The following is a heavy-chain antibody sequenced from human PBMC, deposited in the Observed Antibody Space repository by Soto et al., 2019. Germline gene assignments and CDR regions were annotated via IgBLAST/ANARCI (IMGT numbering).Heavy chain of an antibody. CDR2: MSYDGSNK. J-gene: IGHJ4*02. V-gene: IGHV3-30-3*01. Sequence: QVQLVESGGGVVQPGRSLRLSCAASGFTFSIYAMHWVRQTPGTGLECVAIMSYDGSNKYYEDSVKGRFTISRDNSKNTLYLQMNSLRAEDTAVYYCARDQTGITTAGGGRIDYWGQGTLVTVSS. CDR1: GFTFSIYA. D-gene: IGHD6-13*01. CDR3: ARDQTGITTAGGGRIDY.